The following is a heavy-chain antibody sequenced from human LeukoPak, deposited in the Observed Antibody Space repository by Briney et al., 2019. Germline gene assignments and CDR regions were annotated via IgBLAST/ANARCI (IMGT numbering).Heavy chain of an antibody. D-gene: IGHD2-21*02. J-gene: IGHJ6*02. CDR2: IYYSGST. CDR3: ARDIVVVTANAYYYYYGMDV. Sequence: PSETLSLTCTVSGSSISSGDYYWSWIRQPPGKGLEWIGYIYYSGSTYYNPSLKSRVTISVDTSKNQFSLKLSSVTAADTAVYYCARDIVVVTANAYYYYYGMDVWGQGTTVTVSS. V-gene: IGHV4-30-4*01. CDR1: GSSISSGDYY.